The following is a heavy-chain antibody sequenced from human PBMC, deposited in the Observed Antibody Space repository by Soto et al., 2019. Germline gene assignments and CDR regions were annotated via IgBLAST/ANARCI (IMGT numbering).Heavy chain of an antibody. CDR3: VRAHIGILGIVLVKDYGLEI. CDR2: IYFSGST. CDR1: GGSISSGDDY. V-gene: IGHV4-30-4*01. D-gene: IGHD3-3*01. J-gene: IGHJ6*02. Sequence: QVQLQASGPGLVKPSQTLSLTCTVSGGSISSGDDYWSWIRQPPGKGLEWIGNIYFSGSTNYNPSLRSRVTISINTSRNQFCLKFNSVTAADAAVYYCVRAHIGILGIVLVKDYGLEIWGQGTAITDSS.